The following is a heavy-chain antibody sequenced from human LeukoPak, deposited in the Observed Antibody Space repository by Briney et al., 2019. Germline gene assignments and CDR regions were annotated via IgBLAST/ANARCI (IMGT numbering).Heavy chain of an antibody. CDR3: ARAGRMVRDARFDY. J-gene: IGHJ4*02. CDR1: GYTLTELS. CDR2: FDPEDGET. Sequence: ASVKVSCKVSGYTLTELSMHWVRQAPGKGVEWMGGFDPEDGETIYAQKFQGRVTMTEDTSTDTAYMELSSLRSEDTAVYYCARAGRMVRDARFDYWGQGTLVTVSS. V-gene: IGHV1-24*01. D-gene: IGHD3-10*01.